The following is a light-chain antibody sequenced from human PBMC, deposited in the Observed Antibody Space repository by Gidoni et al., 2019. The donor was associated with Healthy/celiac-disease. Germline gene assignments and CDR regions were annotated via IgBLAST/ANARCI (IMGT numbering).Light chain of an antibody. CDR2: DAS. CDR1: QSVSSSY. Sequence: EIVLTQSPATLSLSPGERATLSCGASQSVSSSYLAWYQQKPGLAPRLLIYDASSRGSGTDFTLTISRLEPEDFAVYYCQQYGSSPWTFGQGTKVEIK. J-gene: IGKJ1*01. V-gene: IGKV3D-20*01. CDR3: QQYGSSPWT.